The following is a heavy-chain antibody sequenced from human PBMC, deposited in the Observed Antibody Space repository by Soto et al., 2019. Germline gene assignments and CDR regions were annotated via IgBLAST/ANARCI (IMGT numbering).Heavy chain of an antibody. J-gene: IGHJ3*01. CDR2: IKTQVEGGTA. CDR1: GFTFSYAW. D-gene: IGHD4-17*01. Sequence: LVESGGGLVKPGGSLRLSCAGSGFTFSYAWMNWVRQAPGKGLEWVGRIKTQVEGGTADYAVPVKGRFTISRDDSKNTLYLQASSLQVEDKAVYFCTTTHGDDDDDAFDVWGPGTLVTVS. V-gene: IGHV3-15*07. CDR3: TTTHGDDDDDAFDV.